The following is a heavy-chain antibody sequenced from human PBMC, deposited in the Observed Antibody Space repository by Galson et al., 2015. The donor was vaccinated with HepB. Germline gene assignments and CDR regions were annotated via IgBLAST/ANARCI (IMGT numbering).Heavy chain of an antibody. CDR1: GFTFSSYA. Sequence: SLRLSCAASGFTFSSYAMSWVRQAPGKGLEWVSAISGSGGSTYYADSVKGRFTISRDNSKNTLYLQMNSLRAEDTAVYYCATLRGSGWDSDYWGQGTLVTVSS. CDR2: ISGSGGST. CDR3: ATLRGSGWDSDY. V-gene: IGHV3-23*01. D-gene: IGHD6-19*01. J-gene: IGHJ4*02.